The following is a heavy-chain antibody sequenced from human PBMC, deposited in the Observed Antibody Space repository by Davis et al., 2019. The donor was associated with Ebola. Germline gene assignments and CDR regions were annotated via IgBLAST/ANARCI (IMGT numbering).Heavy chain of an antibody. V-gene: IGHV3-30-3*01. D-gene: IGHD2-2*01. Sequence: GESLKISCAASGFTFSSYAMHWVRQAPGKGLEWVAVISYDGSNKYYADSVKGRFTISRDNSKNTLYLQMNSLRAEDTAVYYCARDLPLIVVVPAAIEDGMDVWGQGTTVTVSS. CDR1: GFTFSSYA. CDR3: ARDLPLIVVVPAAIEDGMDV. CDR2: ISYDGSNK. J-gene: IGHJ6*02.